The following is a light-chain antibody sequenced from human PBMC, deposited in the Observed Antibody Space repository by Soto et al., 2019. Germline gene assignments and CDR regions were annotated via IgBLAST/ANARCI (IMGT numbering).Light chain of an antibody. CDR3: QHYNNLPPT. CDR2: DAS. V-gene: IGKV1-33*01. Sequence: DIQMTQSPSSLSASVGDRVTITCQASQDITKYLNWYRQKPGKAHNLLIYDASKLKTGVPSRFSGTGSGTYFTLTISSLQPEDIATYFCQHYNNLPPTFRGGTRVEIK. CDR1: QDITKY. J-gene: IGKJ4*01.